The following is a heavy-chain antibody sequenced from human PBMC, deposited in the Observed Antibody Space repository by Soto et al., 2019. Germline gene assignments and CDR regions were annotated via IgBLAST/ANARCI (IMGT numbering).Heavy chain of an antibody. Sequence: GGSLRLSCTASGFTFGDYAMSWFRQAPGKGLEWVGLIRSKAYGGTTEYAASVKGRFTISRDDSKSIAYLQMNSLKTEDTAVYYCTRDRMDFDWLSFNWFDPWGQGTLVTVSS. J-gene: IGHJ5*02. CDR1: GFTFGDYA. D-gene: IGHD3-9*01. CDR2: IRSKAYGGTT. CDR3: TRDRMDFDWLSFNWFDP. V-gene: IGHV3-49*03.